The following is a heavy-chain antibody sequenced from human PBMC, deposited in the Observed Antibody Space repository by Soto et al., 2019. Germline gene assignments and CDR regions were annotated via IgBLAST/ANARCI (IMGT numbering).Heavy chain of an antibody. Sequence: GASVKVSCKASGYTFTGYYVHWVRQAPGQGLEWMGWINPNSGDTYLAQRFQGRVTMNRDTFIGTAYMELRGLTSDDTAEYYCAKGGAIVAAGTRVYLYNAMDVWGQGTTVTVSS. J-gene: IGHJ6*02. D-gene: IGHD1-26*01. V-gene: IGHV1-2*02. CDR2: INPNSGDT. CDR1: GYTFTGYY. CDR3: AKGGAIVAAGTRVYLYNAMDV.